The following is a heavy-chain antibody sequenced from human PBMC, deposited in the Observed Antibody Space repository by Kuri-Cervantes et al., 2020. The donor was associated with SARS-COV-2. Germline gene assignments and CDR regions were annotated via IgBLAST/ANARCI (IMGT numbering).Heavy chain of an antibody. J-gene: IGHJ6*03. Sequence: GESLKISCAASGFTFSGYSMNWIRQAPGKGLEWVASIDSSSYYIYHADSVKGRLTISRDNAKTSVYLQMNSLRVEDTAVYYCARDCSSPYKYYYYYYMDVWGKGTTVTVSS. CDR1: GFTFSGYS. V-gene: IGHV3-21*01. D-gene: IGHD6-13*01. CDR2: IDSSSYYI. CDR3: ARDCSSPYKYYYYYYMDV.